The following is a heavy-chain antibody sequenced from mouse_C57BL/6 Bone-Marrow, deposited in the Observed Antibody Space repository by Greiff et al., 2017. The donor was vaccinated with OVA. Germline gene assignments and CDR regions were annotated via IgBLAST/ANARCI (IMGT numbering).Heavy chain of an antibody. V-gene: IGHV5-4*01. CDR1: GFTFSSYA. J-gene: IGHJ4*01. CDR3: ARDSYYGSGYAMDY. Sequence: EVKLMESGGGLVKPGGSLKLSCAASGFTFSSYAMSWVRQTPEKRLEWVATISDGGSYTYYPDNVKGRFTISRDNAKNNLYLQMSHLKSEDTAMYYCARDSYYGSGYAMDYWGQGTSVTVSS. CDR2: ISDGGSYT. D-gene: IGHD1-1*01.